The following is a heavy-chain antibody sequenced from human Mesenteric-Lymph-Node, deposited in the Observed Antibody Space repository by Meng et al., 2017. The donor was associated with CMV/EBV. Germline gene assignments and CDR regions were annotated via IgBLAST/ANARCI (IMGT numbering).Heavy chain of an antibody. Sequence: SCAASGFPFNSYTFNWVRQAPGRGLEWVASISGSSSFMFYADSVKGRFTISRDNAKNSLHLQLNSLRAEDTAVYYCARERGGDLYHYYGMDVWGQGTTVTVSS. CDR1: GFPFNSYT. J-gene: IGHJ6*02. CDR2: ISGSSSFM. V-gene: IGHV3-21*01. D-gene: IGHD4-17*01. CDR3: ARERGGDLYHYYGMDV.